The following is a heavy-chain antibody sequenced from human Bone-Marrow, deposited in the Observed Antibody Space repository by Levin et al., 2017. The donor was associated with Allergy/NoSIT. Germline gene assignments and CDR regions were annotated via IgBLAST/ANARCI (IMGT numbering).Heavy chain of an antibody. Sequence: SGPTLVKHTQTLTLTCTFSGFSLGTSGVGVAWIRQPPGKALEWLAVIYWNDDNFYNPSLKSRLTITKDTSKNQVFLTMTNMNPVDTATFYCAHAEYHLGYAMDVWGQGTTVTVSS. CDR2: IYWNDDN. V-gene: IGHV2-5*01. CDR1: GFSLGTSGVG. D-gene: IGHD2/OR15-2a*01. CDR3: AHAEYHLGYAMDV. J-gene: IGHJ6*02.